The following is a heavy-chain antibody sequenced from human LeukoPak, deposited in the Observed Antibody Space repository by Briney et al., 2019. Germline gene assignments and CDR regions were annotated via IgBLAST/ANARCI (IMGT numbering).Heavy chain of an antibody. CDR1: GYTFISYY. CDR3: ARGLDSSGWSYFEY. V-gene: IGHV1-46*04. J-gene: IGHJ4*02. Sequence: ASVKVSCKASGYTFISYYIHWMRQAPGQGPEWMGVINPSDGRTRYAQKLQGRVTMTRDTSTSTLHMDLSSLRSEDTAVYYCARGLDSSGWSYFEYWGQGTLVTVSS. CDR2: INPSDGRT. D-gene: IGHD6-19*01.